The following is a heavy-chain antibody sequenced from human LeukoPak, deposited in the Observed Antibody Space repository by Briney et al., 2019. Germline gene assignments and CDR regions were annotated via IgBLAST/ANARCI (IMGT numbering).Heavy chain of an antibody. V-gene: IGHV3-21*01. D-gene: IGHD4-23*01. CDR1: GFTFSSYN. Sequence: GGSLRLSCAASGFTFSSYNMNWVRQAPGKGLEWVSSISSSSSYIFYADSVKGRFTISRDNAENSLYLQMNSLRAEDTAVYYCATDPTNDYGGNSGSRGYWGQGTLVTVSS. CDR2: ISSSSSYI. J-gene: IGHJ4*02. CDR3: ATDPTNDYGGNSGSRGY.